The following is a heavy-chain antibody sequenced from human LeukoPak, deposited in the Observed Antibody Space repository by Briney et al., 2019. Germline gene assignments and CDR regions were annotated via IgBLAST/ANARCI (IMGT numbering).Heavy chain of an antibody. CDR1: GGSFSGYF. V-gene: IGHV4-34*01. Sequence: SETLSLTCAVYGGSFSGYFWSWIRQPPGKGLEWIGEINHGGSTNYNPSLKSRVAISVDTSKNQFSLKLSSVTAADTAMYYCATGGTTGLNWFDPWGQGTLVTVSS. CDR3: ATGGTTGLNWFDP. J-gene: IGHJ5*02. CDR2: INHGGST. D-gene: IGHD1-1*01.